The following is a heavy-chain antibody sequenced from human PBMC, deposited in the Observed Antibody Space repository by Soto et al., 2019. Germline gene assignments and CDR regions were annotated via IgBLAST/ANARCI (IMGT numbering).Heavy chain of an antibody. CDR1: GYTFTSYG. CDR3: ARGPLVEGSSSRHYYYYYYMDG. Sequence: QVQLVQSGAAVKKPGASVKVSCKASGYTFTSYGISWVRQAPGQGLEWMGWISAYNGNTNYAQKLEGRVTMNTDTTTSTAYMELMSLRADDTAVYYCARGPLVEGSSSRHYYYYYYMDGWGKGTTVTVSS. J-gene: IGHJ6*03. CDR2: ISAYNGNT. V-gene: IGHV1-18*01. D-gene: IGHD6-6*01.